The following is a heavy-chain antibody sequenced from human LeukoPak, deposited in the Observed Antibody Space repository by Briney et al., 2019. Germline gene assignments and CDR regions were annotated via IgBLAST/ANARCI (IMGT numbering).Heavy chain of an antibody. CDR1: GFSFSSVA. D-gene: IGHD1-26*01. V-gene: IGHV3-23*01. CDR3: AKDFRGSQDF. CDR2: VTGDGRST. Sequence: GGSLRLSCAASGFSFSSVAISWIRQAPGKGLEWVSTVTGDGRSTYYSGSVKGRFTISRDNSKNTYSLQMNSLRAEDTAIYYCAKDFRGSQDFWAQGNLVTVSS. J-gene: IGHJ4*02.